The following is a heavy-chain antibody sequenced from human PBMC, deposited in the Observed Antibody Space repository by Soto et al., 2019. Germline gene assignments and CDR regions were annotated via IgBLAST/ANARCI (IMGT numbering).Heavy chain of an antibody. Sequence: VGSLRLSCAASGFTFSDYYMSWIRQAPGKGLEWVSYISSSSSYTNYADSVKGRFTISRDNAKNSLYLQMNSLRAEDTAVYYCARARYCTNGVCSSEFDYWGQGTLVTVSS. CDR1: GFTFSDYY. CDR2: ISSSSSYT. CDR3: ARARYCTNGVCSSEFDY. V-gene: IGHV3-11*06. J-gene: IGHJ4*02. D-gene: IGHD2-8*01.